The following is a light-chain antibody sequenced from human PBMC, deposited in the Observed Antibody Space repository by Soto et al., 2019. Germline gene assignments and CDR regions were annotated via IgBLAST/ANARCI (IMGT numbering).Light chain of an antibody. J-gene: IGKJ4*01. CDR1: QSVSSTF. CDR2: GAS. V-gene: IGKV3-20*01. Sequence: EFVLTQSPGTLSLSQGERATLSCRASQSVSSTFLAWYQQKPGQPPRLLIYGASTRVTGIPDRFSGSGSGTDFTLTISRLEPEDFAVYYCQQYGSSPPPTFGGGTKVEIK. CDR3: QQYGSSPPPT.